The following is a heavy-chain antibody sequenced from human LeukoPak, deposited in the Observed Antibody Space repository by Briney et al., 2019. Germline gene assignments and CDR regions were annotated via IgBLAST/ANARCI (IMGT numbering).Heavy chain of an antibody. Sequence: SETLSLTCTVSGGSISSSSYYWGWIRQPPGKGLEWIGSIYYSGSTYYNPSLKSRVTISVDTSKNQLSLKLSSVTAADTAVYYCARVSYSSGWYVSWFDPWGQGTLVIVSS. CDR2: IYYSGST. CDR3: ARVSYSSGWYVSWFDP. D-gene: IGHD6-19*01. V-gene: IGHV4-39*07. J-gene: IGHJ5*02. CDR1: GGSISSSSYY.